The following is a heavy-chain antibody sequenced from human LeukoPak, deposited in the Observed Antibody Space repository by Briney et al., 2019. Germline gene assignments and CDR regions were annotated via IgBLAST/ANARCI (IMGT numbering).Heavy chain of an antibody. CDR3: AKGGVSSGFKRPYYFDY. CDR1: GFTFSSYA. J-gene: IGHJ4*02. D-gene: IGHD6-19*01. V-gene: IGHV3-23*01. Sequence: GGSLRLSCAASGFTFSSYAMSWVRQAPGKGLKWVSGISGSGGSTYYADSVKGRFTISRDNSKNTLYLQLNSLRAEDTAVYYCAKGGVSSGFKRPYYFDYWGQGILVTVSS. CDR2: ISGSGGST.